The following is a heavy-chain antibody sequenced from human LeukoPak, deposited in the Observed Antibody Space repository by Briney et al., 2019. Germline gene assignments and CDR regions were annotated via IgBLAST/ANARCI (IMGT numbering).Heavy chain of an antibody. Sequence: GGSLRLSCAASGFTFSSYGMHWVRQAPGQGLQWMGIINPSGGSTSYAQKFQGRVTMTRDTSTSTVYMELSSLRSEDTAVYFCARDPLSYDSSAYRWFDPWGQGTLVTVSS. CDR3: ARDPLSYDSSAYRWFDP. CDR1: GFTFSSYG. J-gene: IGHJ5*02. D-gene: IGHD3-22*01. V-gene: IGHV1-46*01. CDR2: INPSGGST.